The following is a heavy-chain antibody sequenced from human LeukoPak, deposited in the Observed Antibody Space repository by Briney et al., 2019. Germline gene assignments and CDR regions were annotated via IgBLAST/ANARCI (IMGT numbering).Heavy chain of an antibody. V-gene: IGHV4-39*01. CDR3: ARQATFGYAYANYFDL. CDR1: SDSISSTYYY. D-gene: IGHD2-8*01. CDR2: FHYSGSN. Sequence: PSETLSLTCTVSSDSISSTYYYWGWIRQSPDKGLEWIGTFHYSGSNYYNPSLKSRITLSVDTSKNQFSLSLISVTAADTAVYFCARQATFGYAYANYFDLWGQGTLVTVSS. J-gene: IGHJ4*02.